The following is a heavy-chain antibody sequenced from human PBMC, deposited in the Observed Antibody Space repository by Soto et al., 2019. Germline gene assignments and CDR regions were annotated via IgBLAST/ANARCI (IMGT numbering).Heavy chain of an antibody. CDR2: TYHSGTT. J-gene: IGHJ5*02. CDR3: AREVNSSPARGPNWFDP. Sequence: QVQLQESGPGLVQPSGTLSLTCAVSGDSINNSHWWSWVRQTPGKGLEWIGDTYHSGTTNYNPSLKTRVTISMDKSKNQFSLKMNSVTAEDTAVYYCAREVNSSPARGPNWFDPWGQGTLVTVSS. V-gene: IGHV4-4*02. D-gene: IGHD6-13*01. CDR1: GDSINNSHW.